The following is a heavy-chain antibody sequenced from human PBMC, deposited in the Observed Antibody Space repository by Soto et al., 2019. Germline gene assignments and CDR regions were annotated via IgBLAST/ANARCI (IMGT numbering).Heavy chain of an antibody. CDR2: INPNGGST. V-gene: IGHV1-46*03. J-gene: IGHJ3*02. D-gene: IGHD6-25*01. CDR1: GYSFTSQY. Sequence: QVQLVQSGAEVKKPGASVKISCEASGYSFTSQYVHWVRQAPGQGLEWMGIINPNGGSTTYAQKFQGRGHMHRDKSNGKVYMGVGSPDSGDPAVFFWAGEQGLTPGGGGTEPLDIWGQGTMVTVAS. CDR3: AGEQGLTPGGGGTEPLDI.